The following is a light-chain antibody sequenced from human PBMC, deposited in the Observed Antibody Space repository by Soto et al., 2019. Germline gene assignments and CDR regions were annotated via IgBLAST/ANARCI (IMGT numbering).Light chain of an antibody. CDR1: QGVSRY. J-gene: IGKJ1*01. CDR2: AAS. V-gene: IGKV1-5*01. Sequence: DIQMTQSPSSLSASVGDSVTITCRASQGVSRYLSWYQQKPGRAPILLISAASTLQSGVPARFSGSGSGTEFTLTISSLQPDDFATYYCQHYNSYSEAFGQGTKVDI. CDR3: QHYNSYSEA.